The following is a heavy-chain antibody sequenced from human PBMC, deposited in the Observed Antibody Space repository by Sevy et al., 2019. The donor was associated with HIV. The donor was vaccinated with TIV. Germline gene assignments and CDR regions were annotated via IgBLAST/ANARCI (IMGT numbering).Heavy chain of an antibody. CDR3: AKDLGCVFCYDSRDNWFDP. V-gene: IGHV3-23*01. Sequence: GGSLRLSCAASGFTFSSYAMSWVRQAPGKGLEWVSAISGSGGSTYYADSVKGRFTNARDNSKNTLYLKMNSLRAEDTAVYYCAKDLGCVFCYDSRDNWFDPWGQGTLVTVSS. J-gene: IGHJ5*02. CDR2: ISGSGGST. CDR1: GFTFSSYA. D-gene: IGHD3-22*01.